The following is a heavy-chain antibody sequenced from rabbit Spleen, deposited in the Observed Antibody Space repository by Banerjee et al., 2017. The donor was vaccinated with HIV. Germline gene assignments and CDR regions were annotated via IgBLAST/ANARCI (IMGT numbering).Heavy chain of an antibody. Sequence: QQKLEESGGGLVKPGGTLTLTCTASGFSFSTDYYMCWVRQAPGKGLECIACIYGGVIGSTYYATWAKGRFTISRTSSITVTLQMTSLTAADTATYFCARDHAGREDFNLWGPGTLVTVS. V-gene: IGHV1S45*01. J-gene: IGHJ4*01. CDR2: IYGGVIGST. CDR1: GFSFSTDYY. CDR3: ARDHAGREDFNL. D-gene: IGHD4-2*01.